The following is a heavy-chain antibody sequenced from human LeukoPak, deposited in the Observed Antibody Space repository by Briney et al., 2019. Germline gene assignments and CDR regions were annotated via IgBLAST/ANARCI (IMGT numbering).Heavy chain of an antibody. D-gene: IGHD6-19*01. CDR2: IYYSGST. CDR3: AKSSWYKPANWFDP. CDR1: GGSISNYY. V-gene: IGHV4-59*12. J-gene: IGHJ5*02. Sequence: PSETLSLTCTVSGGSISNYYWSWIRQPPGKGLEWIGYIYYSGSTNYNPSLKSRVTISVDTSKNQFSLKLSSVTAADTAVYYCAKSSWYKPANWFDPWGQGTLVTVSS.